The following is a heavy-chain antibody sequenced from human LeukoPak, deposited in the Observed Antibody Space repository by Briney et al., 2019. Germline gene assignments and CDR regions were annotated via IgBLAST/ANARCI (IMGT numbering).Heavy chain of an antibody. Sequence: GGSLRLACAASGFTFSSYWMHWVRQAPGKGLVWVSRINSDGSSTSYADSVKGRFTIARDNAKNTLYQQMNSLRAEDTAVYYCARGNGDYEGGLDYWGQGTLVTVSS. CDR2: INSDGSST. CDR3: ARGNGDYEGGLDY. CDR1: GFTFSSYW. J-gene: IGHJ4*02. D-gene: IGHD4-17*01. V-gene: IGHV3-74*01.